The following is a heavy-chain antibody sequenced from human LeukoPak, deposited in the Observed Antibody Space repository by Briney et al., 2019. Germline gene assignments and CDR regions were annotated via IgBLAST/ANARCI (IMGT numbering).Heavy chain of an antibody. CDR1: GGSISSSSYY. D-gene: IGHD5-12*01. CDR2: IYYSGST. Sequence: SETLSLTCTVSGGSISSSSYYWGWIRQPPGKGLEWIGSIYYSGSTNYNPSLKSRVTISVDASKNQFSLKLSSVTAADTAVYYCARRGDSGYDQFDYWGQGTLVTVSS. CDR3: ARRGDSGYDQFDY. J-gene: IGHJ4*02. V-gene: IGHV4-39*07.